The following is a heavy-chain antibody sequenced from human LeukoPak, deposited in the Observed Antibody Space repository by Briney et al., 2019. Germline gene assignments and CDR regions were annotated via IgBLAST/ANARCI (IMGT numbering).Heavy chain of an antibody. J-gene: IGHJ4*02. CDR3: AKGSGGYYYVPFDY. CDR1: GFTFSSYA. V-gene: IGHV3-23*01. CDR2: ISGSGCST. D-gene: IGHD3-22*01. Sequence: GGSLRLSCAASGFTFSSYAMSWVRQAPGKGLEWVSAISGSGCSTYYADSVKGRFTISRDNSKNTLYLQMNSLRAEDTAVYYCAKGSGGYYYVPFDYWGQGTLVTVSS.